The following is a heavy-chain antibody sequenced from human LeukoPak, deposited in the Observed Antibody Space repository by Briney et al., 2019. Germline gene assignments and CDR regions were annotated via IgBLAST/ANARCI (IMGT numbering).Heavy chain of an antibody. D-gene: IGHD4-17*01. CDR3: ARVVDHDYGDYYLDY. J-gene: IGHJ4*02. CDR2: IRYDGSNK. CDR1: GFTFSSYG. V-gene: IGHV3-30*02. Sequence: GGSLRLSCGASGFTFSSYGMHWVRQAPGKGLEWVAFIRYDGSNKYYADSVKGRLTISRDNSKNTLYLQMNSLRAEDTAVYYCARVVDHDYGDYYLDYWGQGTLVTVSS.